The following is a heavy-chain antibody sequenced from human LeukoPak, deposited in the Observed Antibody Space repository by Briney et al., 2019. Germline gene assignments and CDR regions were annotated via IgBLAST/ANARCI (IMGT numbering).Heavy chain of an antibody. D-gene: IGHD1-26*01. Sequence: ASVKVSCKASGYTFTSYGISWVRQAPGQGLEWMGWISAYNGNTNYAQKLQGRVTMATDTSTSTAYMELRSLRSDDTAVYYCARDLRVLIVGANMDVWGKGTTVTVSS. CDR1: GYTFTSYG. V-gene: IGHV1-18*01. J-gene: IGHJ6*03. CDR3: ARDLRVLIVGANMDV. CDR2: ISAYNGNT.